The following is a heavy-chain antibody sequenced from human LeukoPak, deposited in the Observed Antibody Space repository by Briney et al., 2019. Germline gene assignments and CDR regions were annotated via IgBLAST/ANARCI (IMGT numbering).Heavy chain of an antibody. CDR3: ARLRKGDDFWTAYYYFDY. V-gene: IGHV3-33*01. CDR1: GFTFSSYG. CDR2: IWYDGSNK. J-gene: IGHJ4*02. Sequence: PGRSLRLSCAASGFTFSSYGMHWVRQAPGKGLEWVAVIWYDGSNKYYADSVKGRFTISRDNSKNTLYLQMNSLRAEDTAVYYCARLRKGDDFWTAYYYFDYWGQGALVTVSS. D-gene: IGHD3/OR15-3a*01.